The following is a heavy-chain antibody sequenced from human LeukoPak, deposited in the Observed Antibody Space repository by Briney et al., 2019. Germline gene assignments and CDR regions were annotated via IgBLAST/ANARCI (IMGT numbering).Heavy chain of an antibody. D-gene: IGHD3-22*01. J-gene: IGHJ4*02. CDR1: GFTFSSYA. CDR2: ISGGGDNT. Sequence: GASLRLSCVASGFTFSSYAMTWVRQAPGKGLNWVSAISGGGDNTHYADSVKGRFTISRDNSKNTLYLQMNSLRAEDTAVYYCAKVRGYYYDSSGDYWGQGTLVTVSS. CDR3: AKVRGYYYDSSGDY. V-gene: IGHV3-23*01.